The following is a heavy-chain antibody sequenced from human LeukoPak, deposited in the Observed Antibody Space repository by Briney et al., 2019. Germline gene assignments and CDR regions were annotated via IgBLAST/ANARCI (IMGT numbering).Heavy chain of an antibody. D-gene: IGHD6-13*01. J-gene: IGHJ4*02. CDR1: GYTFTGYY. CDR2: INPNSGGT. CDR3: ARASWYDPTNYFDY. V-gene: IGHV1-2*02. Sequence: ASVKVSCKASGYTFTGYYMHWVRQAPGQGLEWMGWINPNSGGTNYAQKFQSRVTMTRDTSISTAYMELSRLRSDDTAVYYCARASWYDPTNYFDYWGQGTLVTVSS.